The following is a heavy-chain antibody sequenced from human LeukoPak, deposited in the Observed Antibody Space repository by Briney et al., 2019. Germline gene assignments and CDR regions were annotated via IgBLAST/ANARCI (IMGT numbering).Heavy chain of an antibody. CDR2: INHSGST. J-gene: IGHJ5*02. Sequence: SETLSLTCAVYGGSFSGYYWSWIRQPPGKGLEWIGEINHSGSTNYNPSLKSLVTISVATSKNHFSLKLSSVTAADTAVYYCARVFIVRLLAAASPRGWFDPWGQGTLVTVSS. V-gene: IGHV4-34*01. D-gene: IGHD6-13*01. CDR1: GGSFSGYY. CDR3: ARVFIVRLLAAASPRGWFDP.